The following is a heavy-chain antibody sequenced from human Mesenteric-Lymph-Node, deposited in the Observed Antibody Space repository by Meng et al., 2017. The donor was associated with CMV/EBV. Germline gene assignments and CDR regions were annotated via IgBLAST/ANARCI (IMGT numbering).Heavy chain of an antibody. J-gene: IGHJ5*02. V-gene: IGHV3-53*01. CDR2: IYSGGST. CDR3: AREGYDSSGSGFDP. D-gene: IGHD3-22*01. Sequence: GGSLRLSCAASGFTVSSNYMSWVRQAPGKGLEWVSVIYSGGSTYYADSVKGRFTISRDNSKNTLYLQMNSLRAEDTAVYYCAREGYDSSGSGFDPWGQGTLVTVSS. CDR1: GFTVSSNY.